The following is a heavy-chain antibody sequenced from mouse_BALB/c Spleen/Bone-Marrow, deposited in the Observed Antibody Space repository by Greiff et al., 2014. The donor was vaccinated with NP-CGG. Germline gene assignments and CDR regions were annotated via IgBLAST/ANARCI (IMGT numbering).Heavy chain of an antibody. CDR3: ARQITTVDYARDY. CDR1: GYTFTSYW. Sequence: VKLVESGAELAKPGASVKMSCKASGYTFTSYWMHWVKQRPGQGLEWIGYINPSTGYTEYNQKFKDKATLTADKSSSTAYMQLSSLTSEDSAVYYWARQITTVDYARDYWGQGTSVTVSS. J-gene: IGHJ4*01. D-gene: IGHD1-1*01. V-gene: IGHV1-7*01. CDR2: INPSTGYT.